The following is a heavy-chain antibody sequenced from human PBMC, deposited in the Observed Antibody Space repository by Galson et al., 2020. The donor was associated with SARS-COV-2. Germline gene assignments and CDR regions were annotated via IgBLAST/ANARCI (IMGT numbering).Heavy chain of an antibody. CDR3: ARMAGGYGGYDYGSSPFDY. J-gene: IGHJ4*02. CDR1: GFSLTTSGMG. D-gene: IGHD5-12*01. Sequence: SGPTLVNPTQPLTLTCTFSGFSLTTSGMGVTWIRQPPGKALEWLALIDRDNDKYYSTSLKTRLTISGDTSKNQVFLTMTNMDPADTATYYCARMAGGYGGYDYGSSPFDYWGQGTLVTVSS. V-gene: IGHV2-70*01. CDR2: IDRDNDK.